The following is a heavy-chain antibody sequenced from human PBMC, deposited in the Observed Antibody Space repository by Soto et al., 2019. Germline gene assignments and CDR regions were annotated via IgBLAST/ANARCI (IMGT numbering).Heavy chain of an antibody. CDR3: ARSRTTVVTLDY. CDR2: IYYSGST. V-gene: IGHV4-59*12. J-gene: IGHJ4*02. CDR1: GGSISSYY. Sequence: SETLSLTCTVSGGSISSYYWSWIRQPPGKGLEWIGYIYYSGSTNYNPSLKSRVTISVDRSKNQFSLKLSSVTAADTAVYYCARSRTTVVTLDYWGQGTLVTVSS. D-gene: IGHD4-17*01.